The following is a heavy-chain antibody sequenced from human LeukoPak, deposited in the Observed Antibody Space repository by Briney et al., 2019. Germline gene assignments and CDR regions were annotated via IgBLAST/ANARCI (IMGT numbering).Heavy chain of an antibody. CDR2: IYYSGST. CDR1: GGSISSYY. CDR3: ARGGHGLIYFQH. Sequence: SETLSLTCTVSGGSISSYYWSWIRQPPGKGLEWIGYIYYSGSTNYNPSLKSRVTISVDTSKNQFSLKLSSVTAADTAVYYCARGGHGLIYFQHWGQGTLVTVSS. J-gene: IGHJ1*01. D-gene: IGHD6-25*01. V-gene: IGHV4-59*01.